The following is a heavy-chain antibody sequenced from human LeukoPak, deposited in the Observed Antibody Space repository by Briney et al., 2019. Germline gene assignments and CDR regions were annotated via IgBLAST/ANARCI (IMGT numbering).Heavy chain of an antibody. CDR3: ARGRPLDAFDI. Sequence: SETLSLTCTVSGGSISSGGYYWSWIRQHPGKGLEWIGYIYYSGSTYYNPSLKSRVTISVDTSKNQFSLKLSSVTAADTAVYYCARGRPLDAFDIWGQGTLVTVSS. CDR1: GGSISSGGYY. V-gene: IGHV4-31*03. J-gene: IGHJ3*02. CDR2: IYYSGST.